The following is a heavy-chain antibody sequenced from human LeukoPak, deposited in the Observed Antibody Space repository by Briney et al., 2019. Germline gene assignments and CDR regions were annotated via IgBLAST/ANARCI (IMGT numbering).Heavy chain of an antibody. J-gene: IGHJ4*02. V-gene: IGHV4-59*01. CDR2: ISYSGST. D-gene: IGHD3-22*01. Sequence: SETLSLTRTVSGGSISSYYWSWIRQPPGKGLEWIGYISYSGSTNYNPSLKSRVTISVDMSKNQFSLKLSSVTAADTAVYYCARVPNYYDSSGYRRNIYFDYWGQGTLVTVSS. CDR3: ARVPNYYDSSGYRRNIYFDY. CDR1: GGSISSYY.